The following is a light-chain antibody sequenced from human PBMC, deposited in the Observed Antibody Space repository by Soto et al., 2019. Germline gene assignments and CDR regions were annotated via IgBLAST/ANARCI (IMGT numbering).Light chain of an antibody. CDR3: QSYDSSLSGSEV. V-gene: IGLV1-40*01. CDR2: GNG. J-gene: IGLJ1*01. CDR1: SSNIGAGYD. Sequence: QSVLTQPPSVSGAPGPRVTISCTGSSSNIGAGYDVHWYQQLPGTAPKLLIYGNGNRPSGVPDRFSGSKSGTSASLAITGLQAEDEADYYCQSYDSSLSGSEVFGTGTKLTVL.